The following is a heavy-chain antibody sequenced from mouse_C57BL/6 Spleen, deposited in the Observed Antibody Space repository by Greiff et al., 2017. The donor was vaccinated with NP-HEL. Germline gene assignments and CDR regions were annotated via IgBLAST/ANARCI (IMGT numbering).Heavy chain of an antibody. J-gene: IGHJ2*01. V-gene: IGHV1-82*01. Sequence: QVHVKQSGPELVKPGASVKISCKASGYAFSSSWMNWVKQRPGKGLEWIGRIYPGDGDTNYNGKFKGKATLTADKSSSTAYMQLSSLTSEDSAVYFCARGRANWAFDYWGQGTTLTVSS. CDR1: GYAFSSSW. D-gene: IGHD4-1*01. CDR3: ARGRANWAFDY. CDR2: IYPGDGDT.